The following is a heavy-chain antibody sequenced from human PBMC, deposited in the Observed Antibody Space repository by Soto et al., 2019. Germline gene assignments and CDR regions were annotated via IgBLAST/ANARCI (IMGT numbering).Heavy chain of an antibody. Sequence: EVQLLESGGGLVQPGGSLRLSCAASGFTFSNYAMTWVRQAPGKGLQWVSFIIGSGGNTWYADSVKGRFTISRDNTKNTLYLQMNSLRDEDTAEYYCVKMGGFCATATCYRFNYWGQGTLVTVSS. V-gene: IGHV3-23*01. CDR2: IIGSGGNT. CDR1: GFTFSNYA. CDR3: VKMGGFCATATCYRFNY. D-gene: IGHD3-16*01. J-gene: IGHJ4*02.